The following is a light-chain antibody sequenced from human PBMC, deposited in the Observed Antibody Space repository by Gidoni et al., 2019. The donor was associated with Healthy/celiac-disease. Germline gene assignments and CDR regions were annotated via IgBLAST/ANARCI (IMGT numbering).Light chain of an antibody. CDR2: GAS. Sequence: EMVLTQSPGTLSLSPGEGATLSCRASQSVSSSYLAWYQQKPGQAPRLLIYGASSRATGIPDRFSGSGSGTDFTLTISRLEPEDFAVYYCQQYGSSWTFGQGTKVEIK. CDR1: QSVSSSY. CDR3: QQYGSSWT. J-gene: IGKJ1*01. V-gene: IGKV3-20*01.